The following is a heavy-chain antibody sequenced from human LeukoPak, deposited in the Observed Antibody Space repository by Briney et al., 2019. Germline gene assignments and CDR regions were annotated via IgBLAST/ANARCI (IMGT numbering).Heavy chain of an antibody. CDR2: INPNSGGT. CDR3: ARDRAEYGGNSLGY. J-gene: IGHJ4*02. D-gene: IGHD4-23*01. CDR1: GYTFAGYY. Sequence: ASVKVSCKASGYTFAGYYMHWVRQAPGQGLEWMGRINPNSGGTNYAQKFQGRVTMTRDTSITTAYMELSRLRSDDTAVYYCARDRAEYGGNSLGYWGQGTLVTVSS. V-gene: IGHV1-2*06.